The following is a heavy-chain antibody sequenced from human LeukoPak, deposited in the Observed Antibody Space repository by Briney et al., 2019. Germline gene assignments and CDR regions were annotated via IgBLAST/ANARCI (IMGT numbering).Heavy chain of an antibody. J-gene: IGHJ4*02. Sequence: GGSLRLSCAASGFTFSSYSMNWVRQVPGKGLEWVSYISSSSSTIYYADSVKGRFTISRDNSKNTLYLQMNSLRAEDTAVYYCATGVSRGQYYYDSSGSGGQGTLVTVSS. CDR2: ISSSSSTI. CDR1: GFTFSSYS. V-gene: IGHV3-48*01. CDR3: ATGVSRGQYYYDSSGS. D-gene: IGHD3-22*01.